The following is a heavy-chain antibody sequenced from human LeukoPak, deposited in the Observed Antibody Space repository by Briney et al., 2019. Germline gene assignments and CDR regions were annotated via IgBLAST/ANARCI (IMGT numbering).Heavy chain of an antibody. CDR2: INHSGST. D-gene: IGHD3-10*01. Sequence: SETLSLTCAVYGGSFSGYYWSWIRQPPGKGLEWIGEINHSGSTNYNPSLKSRVTISVDTSKNQFSLKLSSVTAADTAVYYCARHRRRLSMVRGVQQYYFDYWGQGTLVTVSS. CDR3: ARHRRRLSMVRGVQQYYFDY. J-gene: IGHJ4*02. CDR1: GGSFSGYY. V-gene: IGHV4-34*01.